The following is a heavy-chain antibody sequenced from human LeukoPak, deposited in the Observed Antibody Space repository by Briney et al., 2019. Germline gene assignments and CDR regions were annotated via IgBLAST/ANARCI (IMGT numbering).Heavy chain of an antibody. Sequence: PSETLSLTCTVPRGSIISTSYYWGWIRHPPGKGLEWIGSIYYSGGTHYNPSLKSGVTISVDTSKIQFSLKLSSVTAADTAVYYCARRKDIVVLPASWDYWGQGTLVTVSS. CDR1: RGSIISTSYY. J-gene: IGHJ4*02. D-gene: IGHD2-2*01. CDR2: IYYSGGT. V-gene: IGHV4-39*01. CDR3: ARRKDIVVLPASWDY.